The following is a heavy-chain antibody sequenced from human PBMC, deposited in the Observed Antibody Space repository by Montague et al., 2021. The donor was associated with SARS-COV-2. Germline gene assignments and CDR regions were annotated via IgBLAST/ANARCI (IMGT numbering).Heavy chain of an antibody. CDR1: GGPISTYY. CDR3: AREDRWNWFDP. CDR2: IYYRGST. J-gene: IGHJ5*02. D-gene: IGHD5-24*01. V-gene: IGHV4-59*13. Sequence: SETLSLTCSVSGGPISTYYWSWIRQPPGKGLEWIGYIYYRGSTNYNPSLKTRVTISVDTSKNQFSLKLSSVTAADTAVYYCAREDRWNWFDPWGQGTLVIVSS.